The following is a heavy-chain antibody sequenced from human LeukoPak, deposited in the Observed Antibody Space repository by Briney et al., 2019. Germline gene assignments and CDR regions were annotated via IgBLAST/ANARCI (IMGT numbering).Heavy chain of an antibody. Sequence: ASVKVSCKVSGYTLTELSMHWVRQAPGKGLEWMGGFDPEGGETIYAQKFQGRVTMTEDTSTDTAYMELSSLRSEDTAVYYCASIKSSGYDPLGHGLDYWGQGTLVTVSS. J-gene: IGHJ4*02. D-gene: IGHD5-12*01. CDR2: FDPEGGET. CDR1: GYTLTELS. V-gene: IGHV1-24*01. CDR3: ASIKSSGYDPLGHGLDY.